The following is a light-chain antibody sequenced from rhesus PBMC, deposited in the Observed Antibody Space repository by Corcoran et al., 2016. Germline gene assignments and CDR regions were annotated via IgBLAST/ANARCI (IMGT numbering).Light chain of an antibody. CDR1: QGINNY. J-gene: IGKJ1*01. V-gene: IGKV1-32*01. CDR2: SAN. Sequence: DIQMTQSPSSLSASVGDRVTITCRASQGINNYLNWYQQNPGKATKLLIYSANRLESGVPSRFSGIGSGTDFTITISSLQPEDVATYYCKQYDSLPWTFGQGTKVEIK. CDR3: KQYDSLPWT.